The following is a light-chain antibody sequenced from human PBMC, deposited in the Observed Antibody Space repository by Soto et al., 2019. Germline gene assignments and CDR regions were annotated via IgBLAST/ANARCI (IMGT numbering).Light chain of an antibody. J-gene: IGLJ3*02. CDR2: RDN. Sequence: QLVLTQPPSASGTPGQRVTVSCSGGYSNIGSNYVYWYQQLPGTAPKLLMYRDNQRPLGVPDRVSGSKSGTSASLAISGLRSEDEGDYYCATWDDSLSSVLFGGGTKLTVL. CDR3: ATWDDSLSSVL. V-gene: IGLV1-47*01. CDR1: YSNIGSNY.